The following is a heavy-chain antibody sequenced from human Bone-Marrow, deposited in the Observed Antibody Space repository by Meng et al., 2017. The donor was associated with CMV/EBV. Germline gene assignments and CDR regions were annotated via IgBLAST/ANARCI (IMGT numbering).Heavy chain of an antibody. Sequence: SGYSISSSNWWYWIRQPPGKGLEWIGYIYYSGSIYYNPSLKSRVTMSVDTSKNQFSLKLSSVTAVDTAVYYCARISRESSGWDYFDYWGQGTLVTVSS. CDR2: IYYSGSI. D-gene: IGHD6-19*01. CDR3: ARISRESSGWDYFDY. CDR1: GYSISSSNW. J-gene: IGHJ4*02. V-gene: IGHV4-28*02.